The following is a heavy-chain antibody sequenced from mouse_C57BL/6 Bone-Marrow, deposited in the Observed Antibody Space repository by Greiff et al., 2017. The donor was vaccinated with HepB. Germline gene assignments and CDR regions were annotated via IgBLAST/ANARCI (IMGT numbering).Heavy chain of an antibody. CDR3: ARVYGSSYVAHWYFGG. V-gene: IGHV14-3*01. J-gene: IGHJ1*03. CDR1: GFNIKNTY. Sequence: VQLKESVAELVRPGASVKLSCTASGFNIKNTYMHWVKQRPEQGLEWIGRIDPANGNTKYAPKFQGKATITADTSSNTAYLQLSSLTSEDTALYYCARVYGSSYVAHWYFGGWGTGTTVTVSS. CDR2: IDPANGNT. D-gene: IGHD1-1*01.